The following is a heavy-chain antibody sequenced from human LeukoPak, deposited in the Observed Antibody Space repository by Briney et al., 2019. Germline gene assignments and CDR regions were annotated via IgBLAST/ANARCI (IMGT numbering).Heavy chain of an antibody. CDR1: GGSISSGSYY. Sequence: SQTLSLTCTVSGGSISSGSYYWSWIRQPAGKGLEWIGRIYTSGSTNYNPSLKSRVTISVDTSKNQFSLKLSSVTAADTAVYYCARVMTTLEFDYWGQGTLVTVSS. D-gene: IGHD4-23*01. V-gene: IGHV4-61*02. CDR3: ARVMTTLEFDY. J-gene: IGHJ4*02. CDR2: IYTSGST.